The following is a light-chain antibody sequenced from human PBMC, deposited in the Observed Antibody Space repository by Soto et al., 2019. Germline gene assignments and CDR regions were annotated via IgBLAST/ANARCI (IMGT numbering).Light chain of an antibody. Sequence: EIVLTQSPDTLSLSPGERATLSCRASQSVSGYLGWYQQKPGQAPRLLIYDASNRAYGVPARFRGSGSGPNSTLTFASLEPDDFAVYYCQQRSNWPYLTFGGGTRV. CDR3: QQRSNWPYLT. J-gene: IGKJ4*01. CDR2: DAS. V-gene: IGKV3-11*01. CDR1: QSVSGY.